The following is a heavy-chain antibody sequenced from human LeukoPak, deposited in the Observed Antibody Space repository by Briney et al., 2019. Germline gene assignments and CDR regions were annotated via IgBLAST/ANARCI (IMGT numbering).Heavy chain of an antibody. CDR1: GFTFSSYG. CDR2: IWSDGSNK. J-gene: IGHJ5*02. Sequence: PGGSLRLSCAASGFTFSSYGMHWIRQAPGKGLEWVAVIWSDGSNKYYADSMRGRFTISRDNSKNTLYLQMNSLRAEDTAVYYCARVTMVAAASYNWFVPWGQGTLVTVSS. CDR3: ARVTMVAAASYNWFVP. V-gene: IGHV3-33*01. D-gene: IGHD2-15*01.